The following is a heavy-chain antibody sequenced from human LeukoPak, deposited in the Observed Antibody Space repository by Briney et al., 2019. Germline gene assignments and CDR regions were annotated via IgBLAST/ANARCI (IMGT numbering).Heavy chain of an antibody. CDR2: ISGSGGST. J-gene: IGHJ3*02. V-gene: IGHV3-23*01. CDR1: AFTFSSYA. CDR3: AKSLGIVVVTAILAFDI. D-gene: IGHD2-21*02. Sequence: PGGSMRLSCAASAFTFSSYAMSWDRHAPGKVLEWVSAISGSGGSTYYADSVKGRFTISRDNSKNTLYLQMNSLRAEDTAVYYCAKSLGIVVVTAILAFDIWGQGTMVTVSS.